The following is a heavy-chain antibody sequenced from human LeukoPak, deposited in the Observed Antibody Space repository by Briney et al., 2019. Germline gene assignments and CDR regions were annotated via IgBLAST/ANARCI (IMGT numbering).Heavy chain of an antibody. CDR3: ARVFQLPKPPYYYYMDV. Sequence: GASVKVSCKASGYTFTGYYMHWVRQAPGQGLEWMGWINTNTGNPTYAQGFTGRFVFSLDTSVSTAYLQISSLKAEDTAVYYCARVFQLPKPPYYYYMDVWGKGTTVTVSS. CDR1: GYTFTGYY. J-gene: IGHJ6*03. CDR2: INTNTGNP. D-gene: IGHD1-14*01. V-gene: IGHV7-4-1*02.